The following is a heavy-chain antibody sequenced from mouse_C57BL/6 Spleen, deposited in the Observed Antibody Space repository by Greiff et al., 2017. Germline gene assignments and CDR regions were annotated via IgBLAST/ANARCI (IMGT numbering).Heavy chain of an antibody. CDR2: IYPGDGDT. J-gene: IGHJ4*01. V-gene: IGHV1-82*01. Sequence: QVQLKESGPELVKPGASVKISCKASGYAFSSSWMNWVKQRPGKGLEWIGRIYPGDGDTNYNGKFKGKATLTADKSSSTAYMQLSSLTSEDSAVXVCARKKTGACPMDYWGQGTSVTVSS. CDR3: ARKKTGACPMDY. CDR1: GYAFSSSW. D-gene: IGHD4-1*01.